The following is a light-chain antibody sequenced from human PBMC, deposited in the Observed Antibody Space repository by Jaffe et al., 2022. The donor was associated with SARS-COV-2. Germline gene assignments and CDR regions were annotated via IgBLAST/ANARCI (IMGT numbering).Light chain of an antibody. CDR2: EKN. Sequence: SSELTQDPAVSVALGQTVRITCQGDSLRSYYASWYQQKPGQAPILVIYEKNKWPPGIPDRFSGSSSGNTASLTITGAQAEDEADYYCNSRDSSGNQLVFGGGTTLTVL. CDR1: SLRSYY. CDR3: NSRDSSGNQLV. J-gene: IGLJ2*01. V-gene: IGLV3-19*01.